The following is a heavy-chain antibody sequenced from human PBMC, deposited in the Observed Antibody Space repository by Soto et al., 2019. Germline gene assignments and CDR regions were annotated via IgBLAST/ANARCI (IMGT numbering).Heavy chain of an antibody. V-gene: IGHV4-59*01. J-gene: IGHJ6*02. Sequence: SETLSLTCTVSGGSISSYYWSWIRQPPGKGLEWIGYIYYSGSTNYNPSLKSRVTISVDTSKNQFSLKLSSVTAADTAVYYCARVVKGYYYGSGSPPTYYYGMDVWGQGTTVTVSS. CDR3: ARVVKGYYYGSGSPPTYYYGMDV. D-gene: IGHD3-10*01. CDR1: GGSISSYY. CDR2: IYYSGST.